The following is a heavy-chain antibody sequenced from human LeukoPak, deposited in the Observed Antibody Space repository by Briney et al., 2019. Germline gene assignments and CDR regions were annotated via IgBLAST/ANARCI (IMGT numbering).Heavy chain of an antibody. D-gene: IGHD3-3*02. CDR3: ASLSLAEDY. CDR2: ISSTSSSI. J-gene: IGHJ4*02. CDR1: GFTLSSNN. V-gene: IGHV3-21*01. Sequence: PGGSLRLSCAASGFTLSSNNMSWVRQAPSKGLEWVSFISSTSSSIFYAESVKGRFTISRDNAKNSLYLQMNSLRDEDTAVYYCASLSLAEDYWGQGTLVTVSS.